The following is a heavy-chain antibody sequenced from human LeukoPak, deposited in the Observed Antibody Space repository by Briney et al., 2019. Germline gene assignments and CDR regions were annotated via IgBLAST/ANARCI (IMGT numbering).Heavy chain of an antibody. D-gene: IGHD3-22*01. Sequence: SETLSLTCTVSGGSISSSSYYWGWIRQPPGKGLEWIGSIYYSGSTYYNPSLKSRVTISVDTSKNQFSLKLSSVTAADTAVYCCARHYYDSSGHIDYWGQGTLVTVSS. CDR2: IYYSGST. CDR3: ARHYYDSSGHIDY. CDR1: GGSISSSSYY. V-gene: IGHV4-39*01. J-gene: IGHJ4*02.